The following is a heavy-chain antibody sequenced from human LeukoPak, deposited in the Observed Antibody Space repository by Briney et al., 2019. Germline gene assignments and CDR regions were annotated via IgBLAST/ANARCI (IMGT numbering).Heavy chain of an antibody. V-gene: IGHV3-23*01. J-gene: IGHJ4*02. Sequence: GGCLRLSCAASGFTLSNAWMNWVRQAPSKGLEWVSGISGRGASKYYADSVKGRFTISRDNSKNTLYLQMNSLRAEDTAVYYCAKGVVVAPDVTPFDYWGQGTLVTVSS. CDR1: GFTLSNAW. D-gene: IGHD2-2*01. CDR3: AKGVVVAPDVTPFDY. CDR2: ISGRGASK.